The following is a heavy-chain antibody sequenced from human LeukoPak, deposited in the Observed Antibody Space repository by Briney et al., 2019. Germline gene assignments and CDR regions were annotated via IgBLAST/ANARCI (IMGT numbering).Heavy chain of an antibody. CDR2: INHSGST. CDR1: GGSFSGYY. J-gene: IGHJ3*02. Sequence: SETLSLTCAVYGGSFSGYYWSWIRQPPGKGLEWIGEINHSGSTNYNPSLKSRVTISVDTSKNQFSLKLSSVTAADTAVYYCARDKGYYDSSGFIVHDAFDIWGQGTMVTVSS. D-gene: IGHD3-22*01. V-gene: IGHV4-34*01. CDR3: ARDKGYYDSSGFIVHDAFDI.